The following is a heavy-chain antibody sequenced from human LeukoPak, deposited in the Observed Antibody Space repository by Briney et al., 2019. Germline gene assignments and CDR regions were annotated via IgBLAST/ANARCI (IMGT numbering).Heavy chain of an antibody. J-gene: IGHJ4*02. V-gene: IGHV1-8*01. Sequence: ASVKVSCKVSGYTLTELSMHWVRQATGQGLEWMGWMNPNSGNTGYAQKFQGRVTMTRNTSISTAYMELSSLRSEDTAVYYCASSHDSSGYSAFDYWGQGTLVTVSS. CDR1: GYTLTELS. CDR3: ASSHDSSGYSAFDY. CDR2: MNPNSGNT. D-gene: IGHD3-22*01.